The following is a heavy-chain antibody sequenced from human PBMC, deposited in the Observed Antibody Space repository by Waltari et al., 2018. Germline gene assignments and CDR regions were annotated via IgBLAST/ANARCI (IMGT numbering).Heavy chain of an antibody. J-gene: IGHJ4*02. Sequence: EVQLVQSGGGLVQPGGSLSRPCAAAGFPFTSHWMHWVRQGPGKGLEWVSRLNYDGSSTYYADFVKGRFTISRDNAKNTLYLQMNSLRAEDTGVYYCVRGYGGDVYWGQGTLVTVSS. D-gene: IGHD2-21*02. V-gene: IGHV3-74*01. CDR2: LNYDGSST. CDR3: VRGYGGDVY. CDR1: GFPFTSHW.